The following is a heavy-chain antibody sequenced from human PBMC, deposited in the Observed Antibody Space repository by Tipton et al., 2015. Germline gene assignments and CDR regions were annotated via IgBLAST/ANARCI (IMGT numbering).Heavy chain of an antibody. D-gene: IGHD2-15*01. CDR1: AGSISTYY. J-gene: IGHJ4*02. V-gene: IGHV4-4*07. Sequence: TLSLTCSISAGSISTYYWSWIRQPAGKGLEWIGRIFTSGTTNYNPSLKSRVAISVDASKNQFYLELKSVTAADTAMYYCARGDVAAAGTFDFWGQGTLVTVSS. CDR2: IFTSGTT. CDR3: ARGDVAAAGTFDF.